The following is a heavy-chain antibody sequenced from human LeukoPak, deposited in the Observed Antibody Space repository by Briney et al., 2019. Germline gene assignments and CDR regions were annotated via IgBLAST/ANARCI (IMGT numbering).Heavy chain of an antibody. D-gene: IGHD6-19*01. CDR2: IEPSDSYT. V-gene: IGHV5-10-1*01. Sequence: GESLKISCKGSGYSFTSYWISWVRQMPGKGLEWMGRIEPSDSYTNYSPSFQGHVTISADKPISTAYLQWSSLKASDTAMYYCARQPRSRGSSGWYLRWFDPWGQGTLVTVSS. CDR1: GYSFTSYW. CDR3: ARQPRSRGSSGWYLRWFDP. J-gene: IGHJ5*02.